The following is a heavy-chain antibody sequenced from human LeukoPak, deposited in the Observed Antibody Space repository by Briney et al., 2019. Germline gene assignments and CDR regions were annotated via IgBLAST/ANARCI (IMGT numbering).Heavy chain of an antibody. D-gene: IGHD6-19*01. CDR2: IYYSGST. CDR1: GDSISSDYY. J-gene: IGHJ5*02. CDR3: ASYTECGWSGWFDP. V-gene: IGHV4-38-2*02. Sequence: SSETLSLTCTVSGDSISSDYYWGWIRQPPGKGLEWIGSIYYSGSTYYNPSLKSRVTISVDTSKNQFSLKLSSVTAADTAVYYCASYTECGWSGWFDPWGQGTLVTVSS.